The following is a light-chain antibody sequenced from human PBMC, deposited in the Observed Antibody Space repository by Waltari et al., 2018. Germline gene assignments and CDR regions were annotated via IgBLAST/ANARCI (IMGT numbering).Light chain of an antibody. CDR3: QQSEGIPYT. J-gene: IGKJ2*01. Sequence: DIQMTQSPSSLSASVGDRVTITCRASQSISRCLNWYQQKPGEAPKLLIYLTSNLQSGVPPRFSGSGSGTDFTLTISSLQPEDFATYHCQQSEGIPYTFGQGTKLEL. V-gene: IGKV1-39*01. CDR1: QSISRC. CDR2: LTS.